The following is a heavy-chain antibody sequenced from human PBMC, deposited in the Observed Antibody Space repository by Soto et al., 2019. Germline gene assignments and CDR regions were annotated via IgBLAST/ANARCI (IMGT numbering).Heavy chain of an antibody. Sequence: GESLKISCKGSGYSFTSYWIGWVRQVPGKGLEWMGIIYPGDSDTRYSPSFQGQVTISADKSISTAYLQWSSLKASDTAMYYCARGAQDYYDSSGYMGWGMDVWGQGTTVTVS. CDR3: ARGAQDYYDSSGYMGWGMDV. D-gene: IGHD3-22*01. CDR1: GYSFTSYW. CDR2: IYPGDSDT. J-gene: IGHJ6*02. V-gene: IGHV5-51*01.